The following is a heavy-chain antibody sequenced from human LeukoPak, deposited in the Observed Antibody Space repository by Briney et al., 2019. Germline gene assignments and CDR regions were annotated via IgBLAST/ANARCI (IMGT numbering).Heavy chain of an antibody. CDR1: GFTCTSYA. D-gene: IGHD6-19*01. CDR3: AKGRDTSGRQNFDF. CDR2: ISASGSGT. Sequence: GGSLRLSCDASGFTCTSYAMHWVRQAPGKGLEWVSSISASGSGTFYTDSMNGRFTISRDNAKKTFFLQMKNLRLGDTALYYCAKGRDTSGRQNFDFWGQGTLVTVSS. J-gene: IGHJ4*02. V-gene: IGHV3-23*01.